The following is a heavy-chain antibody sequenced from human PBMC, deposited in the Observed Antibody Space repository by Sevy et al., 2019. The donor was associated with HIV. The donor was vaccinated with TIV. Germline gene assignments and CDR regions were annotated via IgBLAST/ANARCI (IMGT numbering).Heavy chain of an antibody. CDR1: GYRFSSYW. D-gene: IGHD6-13*01. V-gene: IGHV5-51*01. CDR2: IYPGDSDT. Sequence: GESLKISCKGSGYRFSSYWIGWVRQTPEKGLEWMGIIYPGDSDTRYSPSFQGQVTISVDKSISTAYLQWSSLKASDTAMDYCARPLGPSRRFFEYWGQGTLVTVSS. CDR3: ARPLGPSRRFFEY. J-gene: IGHJ4*02.